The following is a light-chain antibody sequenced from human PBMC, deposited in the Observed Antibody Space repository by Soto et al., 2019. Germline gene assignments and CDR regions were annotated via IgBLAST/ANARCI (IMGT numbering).Light chain of an antibody. Sequence: DIQMTQSPSSLSASVGDRVIITCRASQSVGTYVSWYQQKEGKAPKLLINVASTLHSGVPSRFSGSGSGTDFTLAISSLQTEDFATYYCQQSSSTPQTFGGGTRVEIK. CDR1: QSVGTY. J-gene: IGKJ4*01. V-gene: IGKV1-39*01. CDR2: VAS. CDR3: QQSSSTPQT.